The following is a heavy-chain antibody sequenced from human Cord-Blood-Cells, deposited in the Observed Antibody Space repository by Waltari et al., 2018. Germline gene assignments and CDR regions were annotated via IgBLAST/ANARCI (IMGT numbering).Heavy chain of an antibody. J-gene: IGHJ3*02. CDR1: GYTLTCYY. D-gene: IGHD1-7*01. CDR3: ASPNWNYDAFDI. CDR2: NNPNSGGT. V-gene: IGHV1-2*02. Sequence: QVQLVQSGPEVKKPGAPVKVSCKASGYTLTCYYMHWVRQAPGQELEWMGWNNPNSGGTNYAQKLQRRVTMTRDTSISTAYMELSRLRTDDTAVYDGASPNWNYDAFDIWGQGTMVTVSS.